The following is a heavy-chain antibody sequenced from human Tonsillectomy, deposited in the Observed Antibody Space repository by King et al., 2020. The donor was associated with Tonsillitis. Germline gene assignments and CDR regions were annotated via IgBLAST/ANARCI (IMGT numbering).Heavy chain of an antibody. CDR1: GFTFDIYI. Sequence: QLVQSGGGLVQPGRSLRLSCAASGFTFDIYIMTWVRQAPRKGQEWVSGMSWNSERIDYADSVKGRLTISRENAKNSLYLQMHSLRAEDTAFYYCTPLHGGHWGQGTLVTVSS. CDR3: TPLHGGH. CDR2: MSWNSERI. J-gene: IGHJ4*02. D-gene: IGHD3-10*01. V-gene: IGHV3-9*01.